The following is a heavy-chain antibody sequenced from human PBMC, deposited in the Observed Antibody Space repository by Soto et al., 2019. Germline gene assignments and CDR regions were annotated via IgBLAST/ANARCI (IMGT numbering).Heavy chain of an antibody. CDR1: GFTFSSYG. J-gene: IGHJ6*02. CDR2: IWYDGSNK. Sequence: QVQLVESGGGVVQPGRSLRLSCAASGFTFSSYGMHWVRQAPGKGLEWVAVIWYDGSNKYYADSVKGRFTISRDNSKNTLYRKMNSLRAEDTAVYYCARDAIMRASYYYYGMDVWGQGTTVTVSS. D-gene: IGHD2-8*01. CDR3: ARDAIMRASYYYYGMDV. V-gene: IGHV3-33*01.